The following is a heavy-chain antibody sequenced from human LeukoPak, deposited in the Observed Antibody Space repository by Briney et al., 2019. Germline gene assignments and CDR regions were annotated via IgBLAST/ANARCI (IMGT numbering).Heavy chain of an antibody. CDR3: ARGYCSGGSCFWFDP. Sequence: SETLSLTCTVSGGSISSGDYYWNWIRQHPGRGLERIGYIYYSGSTYYKPSLKSRLTISVDTSKNQFSLTLSSVTAADTAVYYCARGYCSGGSCFWFDPWGQGTLVTVSS. D-gene: IGHD2-15*01. V-gene: IGHV4-31*03. CDR1: GGSISSGDYY. J-gene: IGHJ5*02. CDR2: IYYSGST.